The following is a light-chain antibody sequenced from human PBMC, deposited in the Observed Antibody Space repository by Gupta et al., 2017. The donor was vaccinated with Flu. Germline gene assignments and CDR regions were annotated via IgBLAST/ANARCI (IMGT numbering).Light chain of an antibody. CDR2: GSN. CDR1: SSNIGSNA. J-gene: IGLJ1*01. V-gene: IGLV1-44*01. Sequence: SSNIGSNAVNWYQQVPGTSPKLLIYGSNQRPSGVSDRFAGSKSGTSASLAIRGLQSEDEADYYCAAWDDSLNGHYVFGTGTKVTVL. CDR3: AAWDDSLNGHYV.